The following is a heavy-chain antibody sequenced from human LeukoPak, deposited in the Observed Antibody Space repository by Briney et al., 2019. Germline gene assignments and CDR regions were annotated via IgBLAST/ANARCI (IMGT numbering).Heavy chain of an antibody. Sequence: SETLSLTCAVYGGSFSGYYWSWIRQPPGKGQEWIGEINHSGSTNYNPSLKSRVTISVDTSKNQFSLKLSSVTAADTAVYYCARGRSGTPYFDYWGQGTLVTVSS. CDR1: GGSFSGYY. CDR2: INHSGST. J-gene: IGHJ4*02. V-gene: IGHV4-34*01. D-gene: IGHD1-26*01. CDR3: ARGRSGTPYFDY.